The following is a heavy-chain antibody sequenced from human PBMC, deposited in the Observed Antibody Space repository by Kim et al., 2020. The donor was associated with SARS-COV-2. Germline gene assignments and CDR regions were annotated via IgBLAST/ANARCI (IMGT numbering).Heavy chain of an antibody. CDR1: GFSFNNYA. J-gene: IGHJ4*02. CDR3: AKDRGLGSGWLIDY. Sequence: GGSLRLSCAASGFSFNNYAMNWVRQAPGKGLEWVSGISGSGGRTDHADSVKGRFVISRDNSKDTLFLQMNSLRLEDTALYYCAKDRGLGSGWLIDYWGQGTLVTVSS. CDR2: ISGSGGRT. V-gene: IGHV3-23*01. D-gene: IGHD6-19*01.